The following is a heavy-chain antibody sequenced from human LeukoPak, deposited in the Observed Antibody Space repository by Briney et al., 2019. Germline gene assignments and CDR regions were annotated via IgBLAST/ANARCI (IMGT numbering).Heavy chain of an antibody. D-gene: IGHD4-23*01. CDR1: GYSISSISSTYY. V-gene: IGHV4-38-2*02. J-gene: IGHJ4*02. CDR3: ARLRVQNYGGNWGFDY. CDR2: IYHSGST. Sequence: PSETLSLTCTVSGYSISSISSTYYWGWVRQSPGKGLEWIGSIYHSGSTYYNPSLQSRVTISIDTSKNQFSLKLSSVTAADTAVYYCARLRVQNYGGNWGFDYWGRGTLVTVSS.